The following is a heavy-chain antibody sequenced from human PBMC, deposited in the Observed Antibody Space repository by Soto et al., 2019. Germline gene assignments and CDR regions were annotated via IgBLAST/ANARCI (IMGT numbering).Heavy chain of an antibody. CDR1: GFTLSTYE. CDR3: VTSLSGYYYNY. V-gene: IGHV3-48*03. Sequence: RRLSCAASGFTLSTYEMMWVRQAPGKGLEWVSYISKSGTTTYYADSVRGRFTISRDNAKDSLDLQMNSLRAEDTAVYYCVTSLSGYYYNYWGQGTLVTVSS. J-gene: IGHJ4*02. D-gene: IGHD3-22*01. CDR2: ISKSGTTT.